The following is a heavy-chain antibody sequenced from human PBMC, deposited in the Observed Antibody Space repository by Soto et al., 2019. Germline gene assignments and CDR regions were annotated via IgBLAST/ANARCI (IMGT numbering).Heavy chain of an antibody. J-gene: IGHJ5*02. D-gene: IGHD2-2*01. CDR2: IYPGDSDT. Sequence: GESLKISCKGSGYSFTSYWIGWVRQMPGKGLEWMGIIYPGDSDTRYSPSFQGQVTISADKSISTAYLQWSSLKASDTAMYYCARHLGYCSSTSCYFPEDGWFDPWGQGTLVTVSS. CDR1: GYSFTSYW. CDR3: ARHLGYCSSTSCYFPEDGWFDP. V-gene: IGHV5-51*01.